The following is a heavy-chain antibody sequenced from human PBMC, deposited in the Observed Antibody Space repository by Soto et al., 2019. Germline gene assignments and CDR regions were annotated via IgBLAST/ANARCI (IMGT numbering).Heavy chain of an antibody. CDR1: GGTFSSYA. CDR2: IIPIFGTA. Sequence: SVKVSCKASGGTFSSYAISWVRQAPGQGLEWMGWIIPIFGTANYAQKFQGRVTITADESTSTAYMELSSLRSEDTAVYYCARATSSIAARPRGYYYYGMDVWGQGTTVTVSS. CDR3: ARATSSIAARPRGYYYYGMDV. D-gene: IGHD6-6*01. V-gene: IGHV1-69*13. J-gene: IGHJ6*02.